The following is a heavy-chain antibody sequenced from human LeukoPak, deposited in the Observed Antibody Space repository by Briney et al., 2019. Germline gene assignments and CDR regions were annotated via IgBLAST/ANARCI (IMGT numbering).Heavy chain of an antibody. CDR2: IYHSGST. CDR1: GGSFSGYY. V-gene: IGHV4-34*01. D-gene: IGHD3-22*01. Sequence: KTSETLSLTCAVYGGSFSGYYWSWIRQPPGKGLERIGEIYHSGSTNYNPSLKSRVTISVDKSKNQFSLKLSSVTAADTAVYYCARQPITMIVYWGQGTLVTVSS. J-gene: IGHJ4*02. CDR3: ARQPITMIVY.